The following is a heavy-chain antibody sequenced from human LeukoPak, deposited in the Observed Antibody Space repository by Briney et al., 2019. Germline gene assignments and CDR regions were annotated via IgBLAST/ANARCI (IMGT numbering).Heavy chain of an antibody. CDR1: GFTFSDYN. V-gene: IGHV3-48*01. Sequence: GGSLRLSCAASGFTFSDYNMNCVCQAPGKGLEWISYISSSSTTIFYGDSVKGRFIISRDNAKNSLYPQMNSLRAEDTAVYYGGRNPPEGGYLASWGQGTLVTVSS. J-gene: IGHJ4*02. CDR2: ISSSSTTI. D-gene: IGHD3-22*01. CDR3: GRNPPEGGYLAS.